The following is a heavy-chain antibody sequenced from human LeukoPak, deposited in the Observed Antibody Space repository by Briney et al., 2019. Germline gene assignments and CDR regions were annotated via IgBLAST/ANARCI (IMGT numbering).Heavy chain of an antibody. J-gene: IGHJ5*02. Sequence: SVKVSCKASGGTFSSYAISWVRQAPGQGLEWMGGIIPIFGTANYAQKFQGRVTITADESTSTAYMELSSLRSEDTAVYYCARDRQLINWFDPWGQGTLVTVSS. CDR2: IIPIFGTA. CDR3: ARDRQLINWFDP. CDR1: GGTFSSYA. D-gene: IGHD2-2*01. V-gene: IGHV1-69*13.